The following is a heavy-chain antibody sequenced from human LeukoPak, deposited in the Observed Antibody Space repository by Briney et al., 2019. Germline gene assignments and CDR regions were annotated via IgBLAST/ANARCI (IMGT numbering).Heavy chain of an antibody. CDR1: GYSISSGYY. CDR3: ARGIYGVYYFDY. CDR2: IYHSGAT. Sequence: PSETLSLTCAVSGYSISSGYYWGWLRQPPGKGLEWIGSIYHSGATNYNPSLKSRVTIAVDTSKNQFSLRLSSVTAADTAMYYCARGIYGVYYFDYWGQGALVTVSS. V-gene: IGHV4-38-2*01. J-gene: IGHJ4*02. D-gene: IGHD4-17*01.